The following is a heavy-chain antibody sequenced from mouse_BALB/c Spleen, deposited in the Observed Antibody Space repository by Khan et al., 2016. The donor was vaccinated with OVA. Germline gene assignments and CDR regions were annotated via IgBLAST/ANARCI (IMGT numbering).Heavy chain of an antibody. J-gene: IGHJ4*01. D-gene: IGHD2-12*01. CDR2: INTHSGVP. CDR1: GYTFTTAG. CDR3: ARGGAAFYRSDGGAMDY. Sequence: QIQLVQSGPELKKPGETVRISCKASGYTFTTAGMQWVQKMPGKGLKWIGWINTHSGVPKYAEDFKGRFAFSLETSASTVYLQVTNLKNEDTATYFCARGGAAFYRSDGGAMDYWGQGTSVTVYS. V-gene: IGHV9-4*02.